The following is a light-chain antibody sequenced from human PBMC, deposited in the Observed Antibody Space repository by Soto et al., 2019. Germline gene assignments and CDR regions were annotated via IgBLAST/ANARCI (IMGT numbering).Light chain of an antibody. J-gene: IGKJ1*01. CDR3: QQSHNLPRT. CDR1: QSIGSY. Sequence: DIQMTQSQSSLSASVGDRVTITCRASQSIGSYLTWYQQKPGKAPKLLVYAASSRPRGVPSRFSARGSGTDFTLTISSLQPEDFATYYCQQSHNLPRTFGQGTKVDIK. V-gene: IGKV1-39*01. CDR2: AAS.